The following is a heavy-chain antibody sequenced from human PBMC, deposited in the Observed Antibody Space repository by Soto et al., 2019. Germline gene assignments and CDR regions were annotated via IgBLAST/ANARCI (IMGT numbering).Heavy chain of an antibody. D-gene: IGHD4-17*01. V-gene: IGHV3-23*01. CDR1: GFTFSSYA. J-gene: IGHJ1*01. CDR3: GKDPSYGDYGGYFQH. Sequence: GGSLRLSCAASGFTFSSYAMSWVRQAPGKGLEWVSAISGSGGSTYYADSVKGRFTISRDNSKNTLDLQMNSLRAEDMAVYYCGKDPSYGDYGGYFQHWGQGTLVTVSS. CDR2: ISGSGGST.